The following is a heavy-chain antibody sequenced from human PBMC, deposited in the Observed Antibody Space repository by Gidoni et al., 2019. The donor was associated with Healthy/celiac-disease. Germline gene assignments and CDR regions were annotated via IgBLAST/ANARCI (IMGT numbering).Heavy chain of an antibody. D-gene: IGHD3-16*01. CDR1: GYTFTGYY. V-gene: IGHV1-2*04. Sequence: VQLVQSGAEVKKPGASVKVSCKASGYTFTGYYMHWVRQAPGQGLEWMGWINPNSGGTNYAQKFQGWVTMTRDTSISTAYMELSRLRSDDTAVYYCARDRQRPHYGDYYGMDVWGQGTTVTVSS. CDR2: INPNSGGT. J-gene: IGHJ6*02. CDR3: ARDRQRPHYGDYYGMDV.